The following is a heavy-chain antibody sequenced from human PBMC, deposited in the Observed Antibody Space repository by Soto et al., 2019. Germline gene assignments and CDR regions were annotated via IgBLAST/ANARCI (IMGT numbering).Heavy chain of an antibody. D-gene: IGHD5-12*01. CDR2: INHSGST. CDR1: GGSFSGYY. V-gene: IGHV4-34*01. Sequence: LFLTCAVYGGSFSGYYWSWMRQPPGKGLEWIGEINHSGSTNYNPSLKSRVTISVDTSKNQFSLKLSSVTAADTAVYYCASQPYEGYGRDVWGQGTTVTVSS. CDR3: ASQPYEGYGRDV. J-gene: IGHJ6*02.